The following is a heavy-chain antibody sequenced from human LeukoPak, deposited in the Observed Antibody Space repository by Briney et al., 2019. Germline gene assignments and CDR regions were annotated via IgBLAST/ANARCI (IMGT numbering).Heavy chain of an antibody. D-gene: IGHD3-22*01. CDR3: ATEAYYYDSSGYYPPNPFDY. V-gene: IGHV3-23*01. J-gene: IGHJ4*02. Sequence: GGSLRLSCAASGFTFSSYAMSWVRQAPGKGLEWVSVICSSGDSTYYVDSVKGRFTISRDNSKNTLYLQMNSLRAEDTAVYYCATEAYYYDSSGYYPPNPFDYWGQGTLVTVSS. CDR2: ICSSGDST. CDR1: GFTFSSYA.